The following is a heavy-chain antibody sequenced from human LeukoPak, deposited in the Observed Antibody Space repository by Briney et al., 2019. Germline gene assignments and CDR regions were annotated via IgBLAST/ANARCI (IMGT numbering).Heavy chain of an antibody. CDR1: GGSISSGGYP. Sequence: SQTLSLTCAVSGGSISSGGYPCRWVRQPPGKGLEWIGYIYHSGIPYYNPSLKSRVPISVDTCKHQCSLKLSSVTAADTAGYYCGSAAVVSTLRYYYDSRDYFDCWGQATLVTVSS. V-gene: IGHV4-30-2*01. D-gene: IGHD3-22*01. J-gene: IGHJ4*02. CDR3: GSAAVVSTLRYYYDSRDYFDC. CDR2: IYHSGIP.